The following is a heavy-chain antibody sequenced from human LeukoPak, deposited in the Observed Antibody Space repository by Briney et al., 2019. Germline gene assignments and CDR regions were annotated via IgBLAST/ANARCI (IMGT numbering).Heavy chain of an antibody. D-gene: IGHD3-16*02. J-gene: IGHJ4*02. Sequence: SRVTISVDTSKNQFSLKLSSVTAADTAVYYCARGLAVSIYYFDYWGQGTLVTVSS. CDR3: ARGLAVSIYYFDY. V-gene: IGHV4-34*01.